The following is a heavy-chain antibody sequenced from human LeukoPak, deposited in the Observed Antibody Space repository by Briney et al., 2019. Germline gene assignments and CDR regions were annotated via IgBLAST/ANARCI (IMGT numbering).Heavy chain of an antibody. CDR3: ARHPPRYYDSSGYYYFDY. V-gene: IGHV3-53*04. J-gene: IGHJ4*02. CDR1: GFTFSDAW. D-gene: IGHD3-22*01. CDR2: IYSGGST. Sequence: PGGSLRLSCVASGFTFSDAWMSWVRQAPGKGLEWVSVIYSGGSTYYADSVKGRFTISRHNSKNTLYLQMNSLRAEDTAVYYCARHPPRYYDSSGYYYFDYWGQGTLVTVSS.